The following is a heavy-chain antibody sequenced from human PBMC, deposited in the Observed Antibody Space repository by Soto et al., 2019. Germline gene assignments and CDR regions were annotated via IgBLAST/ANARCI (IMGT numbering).Heavy chain of an antibody. D-gene: IGHD3-9*01. CDR1: GYTFNTYD. CDR2: MNPESGST. J-gene: IGHJ6*02. V-gene: IGHV1-8*01. CDR3: ARSGATGYYSTHYYGMDV. Sequence: QEQLVQSGAEVTKPGASVKISCKASGYTFNTYDINWVRQATGQGLEWMGWMNPESGSTGFAQSFQGRITLTGNTSINTVYMEVSSLTNEDTAVYFCARSGATGYYSTHYYGMDVWGPGTTVTVSS.